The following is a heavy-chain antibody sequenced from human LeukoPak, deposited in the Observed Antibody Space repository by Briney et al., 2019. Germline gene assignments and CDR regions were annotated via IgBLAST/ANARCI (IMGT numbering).Heavy chain of an antibody. CDR2: IIPIFGTA. V-gene: IGHV1-69*06. Sequence: ASVKVSCKASGGTFSSYAISWVRQAPGQGLEWMGGIIPIFGTANYAQKFQGRVTITADKSTGTAYMELSSLRSEDTAVYYCARVEWFGEPPYYYGVDVWGKGTTVTVSS. CDR1: GGTFSSYA. D-gene: IGHD3-10*01. CDR3: ARVEWFGEPPYYYGVDV. J-gene: IGHJ6*04.